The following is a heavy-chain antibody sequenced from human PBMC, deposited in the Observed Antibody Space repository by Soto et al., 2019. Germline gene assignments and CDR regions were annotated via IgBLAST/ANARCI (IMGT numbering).Heavy chain of an antibody. J-gene: IGHJ4*02. CDR2: IKPDGSRT. Sequence: GSLRLSCAASGFTFSSYWMHWVRQAPGEGLVWVSYIKPDGSRTKDADSVKGRFTISRDNARNTLYLRMNSLRAEDTAVYYCARDNNWSYDSWGRGTLVTVSS. V-gene: IGHV3-74*03. CDR3: ARDNNWSYDS. CDR1: GFTFSSYW. D-gene: IGHD1-1*01.